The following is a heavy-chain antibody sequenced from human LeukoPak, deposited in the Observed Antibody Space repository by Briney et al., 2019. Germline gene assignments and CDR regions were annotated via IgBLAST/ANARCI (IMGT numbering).Heavy chain of an antibody. V-gene: IGHV3-30*02. CDR2: IRYDGSNK. Sequence: GGPLGLSCAASGFTFSSYGMHWVRQAPGKGLEWVAFIRYDGSNKYYADSVKGRFTISRDNSKNTLFLQMNSLRAEDTAVYYCAKAKTGYNSSPFDFWGQGTLVTVSS. CDR1: GFTFSSYG. J-gene: IGHJ4*02. D-gene: IGHD6-6*01. CDR3: AKAKTGYNSSPFDF.